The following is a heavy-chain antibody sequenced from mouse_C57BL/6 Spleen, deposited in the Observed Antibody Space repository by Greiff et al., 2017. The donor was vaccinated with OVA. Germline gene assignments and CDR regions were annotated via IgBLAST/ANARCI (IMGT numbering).Heavy chain of an antibody. CDR3: ARVYYDYDSAY. V-gene: IGHV1-50*01. Sequence: QVQLQQPGAELVKPGASVKLSCKASGYTFTSYWMQWVKQRPGQGLEWIGEIDPSDSYTNYNPKFKGKATLTVDTSSSTAYMQLSSLTSEDSAVYYCARVYYDYDSAYWGQGTLVTVSA. J-gene: IGHJ3*01. CDR2: IDPSDSYT. D-gene: IGHD2-4*01. CDR1: GYTFTSYW.